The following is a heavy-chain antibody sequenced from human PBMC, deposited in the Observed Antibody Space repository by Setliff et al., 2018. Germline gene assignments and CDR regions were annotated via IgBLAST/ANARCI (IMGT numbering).Heavy chain of an antibody. Sequence: ASVKVSCKASGYTFTSYDINWVRQATGQGLEWMGWMNPNSGNTGYAQKFQGRVTITRNTSISTAYMGLSSLRSEDTAVYYCARGLGSYYYYYMDVWGKGTTVTSP. CDR2: MNPNSGNT. V-gene: IGHV1-8*03. CDR1: GYTFTSYD. J-gene: IGHJ6*03. CDR3: ARGLGSYYYYYMDV. D-gene: IGHD7-27*01.